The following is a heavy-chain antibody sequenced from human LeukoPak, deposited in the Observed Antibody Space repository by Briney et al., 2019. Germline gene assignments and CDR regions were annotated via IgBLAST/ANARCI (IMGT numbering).Heavy chain of an antibody. D-gene: IGHD1-26*01. V-gene: IGHV1-2*02. CDR3: ARGLSGSYYAFDI. J-gene: IGHJ3*02. CDR2: INPNSGGT. Sequence: ASVKVSCKASGYTFTGYYMHWVRQAPGQGLEWMGWINPNSGGTNYAQKFQGRVTMTRDTSISTAYMELSSLRSEDTAVYYCARGLSGSYYAFDIWGQGTMVTVSS. CDR1: GYTFTGYY.